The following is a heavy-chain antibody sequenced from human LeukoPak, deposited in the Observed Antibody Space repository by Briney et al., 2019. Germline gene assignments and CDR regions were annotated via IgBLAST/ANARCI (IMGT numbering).Heavy chain of an antibody. CDR3: AREDPQTRVPEGLDV. V-gene: IGHV4-59*01. Sequence: SETLSLTCAVSGGSIGSYYWRWLRQPPGRALEWIGYIYFTGTTNYNPPLTSRVTISVDTSRNQFSLSLTSVTAADTAVYYCAREDPQTRVPEGLDVWGQGTTVTVSS. CDR2: IYFTGTT. J-gene: IGHJ6*02. CDR1: GGSIGSYY. D-gene: IGHD4/OR15-4a*01.